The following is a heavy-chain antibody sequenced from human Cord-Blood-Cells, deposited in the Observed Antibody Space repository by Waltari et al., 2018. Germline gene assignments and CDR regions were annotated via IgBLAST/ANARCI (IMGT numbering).Heavy chain of an antibody. D-gene: IGHD3-3*01. CDR1: GGSVSSGSYY. CDR2: IYYSGST. V-gene: IGHV4-61*01. Sequence: QVQLQESGPGLVQPSEPLSLNCPVSGGSVSSGSYYWSWLRQPPGKGLEWIGYIYYSGSTNYNPSLKSRVTISVDTSKNQFSLKLSSVTAADTAVYYCAGTYYDFWSGPHDAFDIWGQGTMVTVSS. J-gene: IGHJ3*02. CDR3: AGTYYDFWSGPHDAFDI.